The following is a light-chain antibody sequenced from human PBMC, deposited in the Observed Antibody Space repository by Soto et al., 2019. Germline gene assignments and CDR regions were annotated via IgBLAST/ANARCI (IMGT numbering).Light chain of an antibody. V-gene: IGLV2-14*01. J-gene: IGLJ1*01. CDR3: SSYTSSIPYV. Sequence: QSALTQSASVSGSPGQSITISCTGTSSDVGGYNYVSWYQQHPGKAPKLMIYDVSNRPSGVSNRFSGSKSGNTASLTISGLQAEDEADYYCSSYTSSIPYVFGTGTKVTVL. CDR1: SSDVGGYNY. CDR2: DVS.